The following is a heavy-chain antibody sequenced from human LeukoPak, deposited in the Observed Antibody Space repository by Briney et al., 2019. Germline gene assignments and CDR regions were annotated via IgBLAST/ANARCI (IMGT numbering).Heavy chain of an antibody. J-gene: IGHJ4*02. CDR2: IYYSGST. Sequence: TSETLSLTCTVSGGSISSSSYYWGWIRQPPGKGLEWIGSIYYSGSTYYNPSLKSRVTISVDTSKNQFSLRLSSVTAADTAVYYCARQLGYCSSTSCYADKVDYWGQGTLVTVSS. CDR3: ARQLGYCSSTSCYADKVDY. D-gene: IGHD2-2*01. CDR1: GGSISSSSYY. V-gene: IGHV4-39*01.